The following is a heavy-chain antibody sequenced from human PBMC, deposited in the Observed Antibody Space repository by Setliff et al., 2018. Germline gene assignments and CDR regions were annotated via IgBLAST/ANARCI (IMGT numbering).Heavy chain of an antibody. D-gene: IGHD2-2*01. CDR1: GFTFSSYS. CDR2: ISSSSSYI. CDR3: AKDIVVVPAATFDFWSGSYYMDV. V-gene: IGHV3-21*01. J-gene: IGHJ6*03. Sequence: PGGSLRLSCAASGFTFSSYSMNWVRQAPGKGLEWVSSISSSSSYIYYADSVKGRFTISRDNAKSSLYLQMNSLRAEDTAVYYCAKDIVVVPAATFDFWSGSYYMDVWGKGTTVTVSS.